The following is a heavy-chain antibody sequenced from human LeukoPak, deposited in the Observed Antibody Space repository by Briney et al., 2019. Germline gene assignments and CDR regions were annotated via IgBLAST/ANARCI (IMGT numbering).Heavy chain of an antibody. J-gene: IGHJ5*02. CDR1: GGSNSSYY. D-gene: IGHD3-10*01. CDR3: ARMVRGVISRYWFDP. V-gene: IGHV4-59*01. CDR2: IYYSGST. Sequence: SETLTLTYTVYGGSNSSYYWSWIRQPPGKGLEWIGYIYYSGSTNYSPSLKSRVTISVDTSKNQFSLKLSSVTAADTAVYYCARMVRGVISRYWFDPWGQGTLVTVSS.